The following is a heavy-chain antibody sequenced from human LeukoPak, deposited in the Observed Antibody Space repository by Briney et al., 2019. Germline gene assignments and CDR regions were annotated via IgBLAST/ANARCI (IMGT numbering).Heavy chain of an antibody. V-gene: IGHV3-7*01. CDR1: GFTFSGYW. Sequence: GGSLRLSCAASGFTFSGYWMSWVRQAPGKGLEWVANIKQDGSEKYYVDSVKGRFTTSRDNAKNSLYLQMNSLRAEDTAVYYCASCKPPHYYYGMDVWGQGTTVTVSS. CDR3: ASCKPPHYYYGMDV. J-gene: IGHJ6*02. CDR2: IKQDGSEK. D-gene: IGHD2/OR15-2a*01.